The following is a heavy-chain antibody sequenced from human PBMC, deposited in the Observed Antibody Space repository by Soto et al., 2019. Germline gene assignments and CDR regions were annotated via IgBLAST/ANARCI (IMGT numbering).Heavy chain of an antibody. CDR3: ARDKVSSTYEYYFDH. V-gene: IGHV3-9*01. D-gene: IGHD4-4*01. J-gene: IGHJ4*02. Sequence: EVQLVESGGGLVQPGRSLRLSCAASGFTFSNYAMHWVRQAPGKGLGWVSGISWNSGTIGYADSVKGRFTISRDNAKNSVYMQMNSLRAEDTALYYCARDKVSSTYEYYFDHWGQGTLVTVSS. CDR2: ISWNSGTI. CDR1: GFTFSNYA.